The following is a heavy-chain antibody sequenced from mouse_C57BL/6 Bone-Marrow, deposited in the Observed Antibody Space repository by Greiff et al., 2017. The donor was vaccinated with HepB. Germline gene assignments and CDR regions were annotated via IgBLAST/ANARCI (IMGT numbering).Heavy chain of an antibody. CDR2: IRLKSDNYAT. V-gene: IGHV6-3*01. CDR3: TGSSGWRSYYAMDY. J-gene: IGHJ4*01. Sequence: EVKVVESGGGLVQPGGSMKLSCVASGFTFSNYWMNWVRQSPEKGLEWVAQIRLKSDNYATHYAESVKGRFTISRDDSKRSVYLQMNNLRAEDTGMYYCTGSSGWRSYYAMDYWGQGTSVTVSS. CDR1: GFTFSNYW. D-gene: IGHD3-2*02.